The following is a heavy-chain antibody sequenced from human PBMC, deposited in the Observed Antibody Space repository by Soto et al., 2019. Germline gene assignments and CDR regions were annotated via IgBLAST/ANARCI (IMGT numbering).Heavy chain of an antibody. D-gene: IGHD6-13*01. V-gene: IGHV1-3*05. J-gene: IGHJ5*02. CDR1: GYTFTSYA. CDR3: ARYRQQLNWFDP. Sequence: QVQLVQSGAEEKKPGASVKVSCKASGYTFTSYAMHWVRQAPGQRLEWMGWINAGNGNTKYSQKFQGRVTITRDTTASTAYMELSSLRSEDTAVYYCARYRQQLNWFDPWGQGTLVTVSS. CDR2: INAGNGNT.